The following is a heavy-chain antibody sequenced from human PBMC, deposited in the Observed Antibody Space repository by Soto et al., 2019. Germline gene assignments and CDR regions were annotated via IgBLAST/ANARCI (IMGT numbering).Heavy chain of an antibody. CDR2: ISAYNGNT. J-gene: IGHJ4*02. CDR3: ARDAAVGLFDY. Sequence: QVQLVQSGAEVKKPGASVKVSCKASGYTFTSYGISWVRQAPGQWLEWMGWISAYNGNTNYPQKLQGRVTMTTDTSASTAYMELRSLRSYDTALYYCARDAAVGLFDYWGQGTLVTVSS. CDR1: GYTFTSYG. D-gene: IGHD1-26*01. V-gene: IGHV1-18*01.